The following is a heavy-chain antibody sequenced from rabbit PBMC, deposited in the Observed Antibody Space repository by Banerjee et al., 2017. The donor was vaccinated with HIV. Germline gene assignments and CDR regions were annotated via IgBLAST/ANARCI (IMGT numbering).Heavy chain of an antibody. CDR1: GFSFSSSYY. J-gene: IGHJ4*01. CDR3: ARNRDDYYNYYFTL. D-gene: IGHD2-1*01. V-gene: IGHV1S40*01. CDR2: IYAGSSGST. Sequence: QSLEESGGDLVKPGASLTLTCTASGFSFSSSYYMCWVRQAPGKGLEWIACIYAGSSGSTYYASWAKGRFTISKTSSTTVTLQMTSLTAADTATYLCARNRDDYYNYYFTLWGPGTLVT.